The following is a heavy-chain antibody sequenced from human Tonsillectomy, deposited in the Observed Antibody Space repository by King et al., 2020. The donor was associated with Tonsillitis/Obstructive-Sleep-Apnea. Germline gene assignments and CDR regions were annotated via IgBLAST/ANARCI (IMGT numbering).Heavy chain of an antibody. J-gene: IGHJ4*02. V-gene: IGHV4-59*01. Sequence: VQLQESGPGLVKPSETLSLTCTVSGGSISSYYWSWIRQPPGKGLEWIGYIYYSGSTNYNPSLKSRVTISVDTSKNQFSLKLSSVTAADTAVYYCARDEGRGSFDYWGQGTLVTVSS. CDR1: GGSISSYY. D-gene: IGHD6-19*01. CDR3: ARDEGRGSFDY. CDR2: IYYSGST.